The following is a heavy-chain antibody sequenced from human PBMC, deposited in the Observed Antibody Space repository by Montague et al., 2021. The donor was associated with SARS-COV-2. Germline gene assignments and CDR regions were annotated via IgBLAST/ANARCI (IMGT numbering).Heavy chain of an antibody. D-gene: IGHD6-13*01. V-gene: IGHV4-31*03. CDR1: GGSISSGGYY. CDR3: ARDVGWYSSSWFDY. Sequence: TLSLTCTVSGGSISSGGYYWSWIRQHPGKGLEWIGYIYYSGSTYYNPSLKSRVTISADTSKNQFSLKLSSVTAADTAVYYCARDVGWYSSSWFDYWGQGILVTVSS. J-gene: IGHJ4*02. CDR2: IYYSGST.